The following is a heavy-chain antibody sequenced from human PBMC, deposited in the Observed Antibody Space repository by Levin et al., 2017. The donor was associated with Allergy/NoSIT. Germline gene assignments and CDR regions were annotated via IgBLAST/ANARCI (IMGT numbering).Heavy chain of an antibody. CDR2: ISSTGSNK. V-gene: IGHV3-30*18. CDR3: TKDLYAGGYGEDAMDV. Sequence: GGSLRLSCAASGFTFNSYGMNWVRQAPGKGLEWVAVISSTGSNKYYADSVKGRFTISRDNSKNTLYLQMNSLRAEDTAVFYCTKDLYAGGYGEDAMDVWGQGTTVTVSS. CDR1: GFTFNSYG. J-gene: IGHJ6*02. D-gene: IGHD2/OR15-2a*01.